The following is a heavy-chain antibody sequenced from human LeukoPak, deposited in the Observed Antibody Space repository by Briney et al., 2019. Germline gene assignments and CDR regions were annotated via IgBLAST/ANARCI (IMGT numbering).Heavy chain of an antibody. V-gene: IGHV3-66*02. CDR1: GFTVSSNY. CDR2: IYSGGST. CDR3: ARASYTNDFWSGYYDFDY. J-gene: IGHJ4*02. Sequence: GGSLRLSCAASGFTVSSNYMSWVRQAPGKGLEWVSVIYSGGSTYYADSVKGRFTISRDNSKNTLYLQMNSLRAEDTALYYCARASYTNDFWSGYYDFDYWGQGTLVTVSS. D-gene: IGHD3-3*01.